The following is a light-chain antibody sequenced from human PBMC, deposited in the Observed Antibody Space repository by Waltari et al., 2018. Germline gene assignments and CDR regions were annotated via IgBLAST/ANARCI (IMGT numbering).Light chain of an antibody. J-gene: IGKJ1*01. Sequence: DIVVTQSPLSLPVTPGETASISCRYSQSLLHSNGYNYLEWYLQNPGQSPPLLIYLGSNRASGVPDRFSGSGSGTDFTLKISRVEAEDVGVYYCMQSLRALWTFGQGTKVEIK. CDR2: LGS. V-gene: IGKV2-28*01. CDR3: MQSLRALWT. CDR1: QSLLHSNGYNY.